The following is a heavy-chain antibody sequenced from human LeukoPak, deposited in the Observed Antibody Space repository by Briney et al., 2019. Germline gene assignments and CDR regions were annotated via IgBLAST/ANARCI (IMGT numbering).Heavy chain of an antibody. J-gene: IGHJ6*02. D-gene: IGHD2-2*01. CDR2: IIPIFGTA. CDR1: GYTFTNYT. V-gene: IGHV1-69*13. Sequence: GASVKVSCKASGYTFTNYTLNWVRQAPGQGLEWMGGIIPIFGTANYAQKFQGRVTITADESTSTAYMGLSSLRSEDTAVYYCARSSLGYCSSTSCPAGYYYYYGMDVWGQGTTVTVSS. CDR3: ARSSLGYCSSTSCPAGYYYYYGMDV.